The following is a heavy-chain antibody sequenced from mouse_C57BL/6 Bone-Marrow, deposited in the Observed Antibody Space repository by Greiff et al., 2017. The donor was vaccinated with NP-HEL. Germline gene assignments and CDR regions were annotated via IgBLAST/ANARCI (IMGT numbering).Heavy chain of an antibody. CDR1: GYTFTSYW. CDR3: ARPPTGTRAMDY. D-gene: IGHD4-1*02. V-gene: IGHV1-69*01. Sequence: QVQLQQPGAELVMPGASVKLSCKASGYTFTSYWMHWVKQRPGQGLEWIGEIDPSDSYTNYNQKFKAKSTLTVDKSSSTAYMQRSSLTSEDSAVDYCARPPTGTRAMDYWGQGTSVTVSS. CDR2: IDPSDSYT. J-gene: IGHJ4*01.